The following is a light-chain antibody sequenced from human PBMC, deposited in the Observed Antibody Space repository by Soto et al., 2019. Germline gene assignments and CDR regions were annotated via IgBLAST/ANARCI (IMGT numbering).Light chain of an antibody. Sequence: EIVMTQSPVTLSVSPGERVTLSCRASQSVSSNLAWYQQKPGQAPSLLIYGAFTRATGIPATFSGTGSGTEFTLTISILQSEDFALYYCQQYNDWPLTFGPGTKVEIK. CDR3: QQYNDWPLT. CDR1: QSVSSN. CDR2: GAF. V-gene: IGKV3-15*01. J-gene: IGKJ1*01.